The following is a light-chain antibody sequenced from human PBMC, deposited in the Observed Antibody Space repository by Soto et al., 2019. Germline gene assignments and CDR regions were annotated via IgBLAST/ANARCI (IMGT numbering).Light chain of an antibody. J-gene: IGLJ2*01. CDR3: SSYTRTNTSVL. CDR1: SSDGGGYNY. Sequence: QSVLTQPASVSESPGQSITISCTGTSSDGGGYNYVSWYQQHPGKAPKLMIYDVSNRPSGISDRFSGSRSGNTASLTISGLQAEDEADYYCSSYTRTNTSVLFGGGTKVTVL. CDR2: DVS. V-gene: IGLV2-14*03.